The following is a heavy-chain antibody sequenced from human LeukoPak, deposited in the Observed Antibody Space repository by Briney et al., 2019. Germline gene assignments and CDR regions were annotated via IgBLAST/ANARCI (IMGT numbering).Heavy chain of an antibody. CDR3: AKSSSSWMAAGIDV. D-gene: IGHD6-13*01. CDR1: GFTFSSYW. V-gene: IGHV3-7*01. J-gene: IGHJ6*02. Sequence: PGGSLRLSCAASGFTFSSYWMSWVRQAPGKGLEWVADIKQDGSEKYYVDSVKGRFTISRDNAKNSLYLQMNSLRAEDTAVYYCAKSSSSWMAAGIDVWGQGTTVTVSS. CDR2: IKQDGSEK.